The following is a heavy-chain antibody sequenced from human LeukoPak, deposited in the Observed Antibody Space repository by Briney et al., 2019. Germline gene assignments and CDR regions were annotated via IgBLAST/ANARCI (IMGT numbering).Heavy chain of an antibody. CDR3: ARHTLISSAGFDY. J-gene: IGHJ4*02. D-gene: IGHD6-13*01. Sequence: PSESLSLTCTVSGGSISSGSYWWGWIRQPPVKGLEWIGRIYYSGSTYYNPSLKSRVTISVDTSKNQFPLKLSSVTAADTAVYYCARHTLISSAGFDYWGQGNLLTVSS. V-gene: IGHV4-39*01. CDR2: IYYSGST. CDR1: GGSISSGSYW.